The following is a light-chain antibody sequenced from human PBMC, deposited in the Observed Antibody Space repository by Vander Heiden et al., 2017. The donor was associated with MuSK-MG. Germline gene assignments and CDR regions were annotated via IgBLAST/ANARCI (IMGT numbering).Light chain of an antibody. V-gene: IGKV1-33*01. J-gene: IGKJ4*01. CDR2: DAS. CDR1: QDISNY. Sequence: DIQMTQSPSSLSASVGDRVTITCQASQDISNYLNWYQQKPGKVPKLLIYDASNLETGVPSRFSGSGSGTDFTFTSSSLQPEDIATYYCQQYDNLTFGGGTKVEIK. CDR3: QQYDNLT.